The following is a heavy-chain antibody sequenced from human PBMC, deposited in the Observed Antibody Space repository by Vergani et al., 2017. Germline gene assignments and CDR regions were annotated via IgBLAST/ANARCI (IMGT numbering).Heavy chain of an antibody. CDR2: IIPIFGTA. CDR1: GGTFSSYA. Sequence: QVQLVQSGAEVKKPGSSVKVSCKASGGTFSSYAISWVRQAPGQGLEWMGGIIPIFGTANYAQKFQGRVTITADESTSTAYMELSSLRSEDTAVYYCASIAARPVRYYYYYYMDVWGKGTTVTVSS. CDR3: ASIAARPVRYYYYYYMDV. J-gene: IGHJ6*03. D-gene: IGHD6-6*01. V-gene: IGHV1-69*01.